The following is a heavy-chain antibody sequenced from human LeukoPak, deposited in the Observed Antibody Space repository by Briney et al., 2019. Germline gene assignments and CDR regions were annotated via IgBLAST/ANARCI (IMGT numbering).Heavy chain of an antibody. J-gene: IGHJ4*02. V-gene: IGHV3-48*03. Sequence: PGGSLRLSCAASGFTFSSYEMNWVRQAPGKGLEWVSYISSSGSTIYYADSVKGRFNISRDNAKKSLYLQMDSLRAEDTAVYYCARDLSWFGEFDYWGQGTLVTVSS. CDR3: ARDLSWFGEFDY. CDR1: GFTFSSYE. CDR2: ISSSGSTI. D-gene: IGHD3-10*01.